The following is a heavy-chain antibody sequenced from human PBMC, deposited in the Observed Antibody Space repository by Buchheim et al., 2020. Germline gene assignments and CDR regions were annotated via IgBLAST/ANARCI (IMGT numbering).Heavy chain of an antibody. J-gene: IGHJ4*02. CDR1: GFSLSTSGVG. CDR2: IYWDDDK. CDR3: ACGYSYGNDLDY. D-gene: IGHD5-18*01. V-gene: IGHV2-5*02. Sequence: QITLKESGPTLVKPTQTLTLTCTFSGFSLSTSGVGVGWIRQPPGKALEWLALIYWDDDKRYSPSLKSRLPITKDTPKHQVALTMTNMDPVDTATYYCACGYSYGNDLDYWGQGTL.